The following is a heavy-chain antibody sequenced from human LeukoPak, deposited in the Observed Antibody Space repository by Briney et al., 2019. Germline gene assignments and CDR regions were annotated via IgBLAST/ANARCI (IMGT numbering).Heavy chain of an antibody. Sequence: PGGSLRLSCAASGFNFNLYGMSWVRQAPGKGLEWVSVISALGDIYYADSVKGRFTISRDNSKNMMYLQMNSLRAEDTAIYYCAKAMAGGYNYGPFDNWGLGALVTVSS. D-gene: IGHD5-18*01. V-gene: IGHV3-23*01. CDR1: GFNFNLYG. CDR2: ISALGDI. CDR3: AKAMAGGYNYGPFDN. J-gene: IGHJ4*02.